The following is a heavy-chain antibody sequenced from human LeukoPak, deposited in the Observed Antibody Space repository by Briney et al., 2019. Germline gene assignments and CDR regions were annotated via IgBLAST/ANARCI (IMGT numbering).Heavy chain of an antibody. V-gene: IGHV4-39*07. CDR2: INHSGST. D-gene: IGHD3-16*01. CDR1: GDSISSSISY. CDR3: ARAGGALFDY. J-gene: IGHJ4*02. Sequence: SETLSLTCTVSGDSISSSISYWGWIRQPPGKGLEWIGEINHSGSTNYNPSLKSRVTISVDTSKNQFSLRLSSVTAADTAVYYCARAGGALFDYWGQGTLVTVSS.